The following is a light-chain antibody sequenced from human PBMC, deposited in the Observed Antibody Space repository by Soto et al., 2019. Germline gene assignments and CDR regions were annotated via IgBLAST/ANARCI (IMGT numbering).Light chain of an antibody. Sequence: QSVLTQPPSASGTPGQRVTISCSGSSSNIGSNTVNWYQQLPGTAPKLLNYSNNQRPSGVPDRFSGSKSGTSASLAISGLQSEDEADYYCVAWDDSLNGPVFGGGTKVTVL. J-gene: IGLJ2*01. CDR1: SSNIGSNT. CDR2: SNN. CDR3: VAWDDSLNGPV. V-gene: IGLV1-44*01.